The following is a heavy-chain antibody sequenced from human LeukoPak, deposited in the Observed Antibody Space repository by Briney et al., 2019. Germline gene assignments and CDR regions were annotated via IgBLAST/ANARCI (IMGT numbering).Heavy chain of an antibody. CDR1: GGSISSGGYS. Sequence: SQTLSLTCAVSGGSISSGGYSWSWIRQPPGKGLEWIGYIYHSGSTYYNPSLKSRVTISVDRSKNQFSLKLSSVTAADTAVYYCANSDDSSRPIVYWGQGTLVTVSS. D-gene: IGHD3-22*01. CDR2: IYHSGST. CDR3: ANSDDSSRPIVY. J-gene: IGHJ4*02. V-gene: IGHV4-30-2*01.